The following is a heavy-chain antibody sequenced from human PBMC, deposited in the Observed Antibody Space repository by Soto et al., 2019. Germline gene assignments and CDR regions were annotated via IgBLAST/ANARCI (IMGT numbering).Heavy chain of an antibody. J-gene: IGHJ3*02. D-gene: IGHD2-2*02. CDR3: ARHKDCSSISCYNAFDI. Sequence: QVQLVESGGGVVQPGRSLRLSCTASGFTFSTYLMHWVRQAPGKGLEWVAIISHDGKNKDYADSVKGRFTVSRDNSKNTLYLQMDSLRPEDTAVYYCARHKDCSSISCYNAFDIWGQGTMVTVSS. V-gene: IGHV3-30*04. CDR2: ISHDGKNK. CDR1: GFTFSTYL.